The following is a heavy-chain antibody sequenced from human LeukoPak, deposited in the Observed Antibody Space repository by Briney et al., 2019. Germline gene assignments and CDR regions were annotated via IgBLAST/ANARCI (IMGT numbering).Heavy chain of an antibody. CDR2: INPDGTYI. CDR1: GFTFRSYW. V-gene: IGHV3-74*01. J-gene: IGHJ6*02. CDR3: TRDSYSNSVYYGMDV. Sequence: GGSLRLSCAASGFTFRSYWMHRVRQAPGRGLVWVSRINPDGTYINYTDSVRGRFTFSRDNAKNTLYLQMNSLRAEDTAVYYCTRDSYSNSVYYGMDVWGQGTTVTVSS. D-gene: IGHD6-6*01.